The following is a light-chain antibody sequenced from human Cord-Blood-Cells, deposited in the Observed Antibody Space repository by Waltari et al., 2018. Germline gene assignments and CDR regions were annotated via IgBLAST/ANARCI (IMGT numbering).Light chain of an antibody. J-gene: IGKJ4*01. CDR1: QSVSSY. Sequence: EIVLTQSPATVTLSPGERATLSCRASQSVSSYLAWYQQKPGQAPRLLIYDASNRATGIPARFSRSGSGTDFTLTLSSLVPEDFAVYYCQQRSNWPLTFGGGTKVEIK. V-gene: IGKV3-11*01. CDR2: DAS. CDR3: QQRSNWPLT.